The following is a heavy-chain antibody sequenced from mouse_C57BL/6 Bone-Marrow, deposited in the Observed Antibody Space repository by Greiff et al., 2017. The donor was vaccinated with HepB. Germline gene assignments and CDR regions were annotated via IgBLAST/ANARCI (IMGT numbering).Heavy chain of an antibody. CDR2: ISSGGSYT. CDR1: GFTFSSYG. CDR3: ARPGYVAWFAY. J-gene: IGHJ3*01. Sequence: EVKVVESGGDLVKPGGSLKLSCAASGFTFSSYGMSWVRQTPDKRLEWVATISSGGSYTYYPDSVKGRFTISRDNAKNTLYLQMSCLKSEDTAMYYCARPGYVAWFAYWGQGTLVTVSA. D-gene: IGHD3-1*01. V-gene: IGHV5-6*01.